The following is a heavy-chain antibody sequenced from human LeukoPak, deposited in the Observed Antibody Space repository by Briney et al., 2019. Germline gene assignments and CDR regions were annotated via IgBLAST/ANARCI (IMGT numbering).Heavy chain of an antibody. CDR3: ARLEDY. J-gene: IGHJ4*02. CDR2: IYHSGST. V-gene: IGHV4-38-2*02. Sequence: SETLSLTCTVSGYSISSGYYWGWIRQPPGKGLEWIGSIYHSGSTYYNPSLKSRVTISVDTSKNQFSLKLSSVTAADTAVYYCARLEDYWGQGTLVTASS. CDR1: GYSISSGYY.